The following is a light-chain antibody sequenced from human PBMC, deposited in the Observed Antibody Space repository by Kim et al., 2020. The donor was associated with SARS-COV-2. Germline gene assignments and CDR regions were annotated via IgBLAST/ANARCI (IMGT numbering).Light chain of an antibody. Sequence: SYELTQAPSVSVAPGMTARITCGGNNIGSKGVHWYQQKPGQAPMLVIYYDSDRPAGISERFSGSNSGNTATLTISRVEAGDEADYYCQVWDTSSDHYVFGTGTKATVL. J-gene: IGLJ1*01. CDR2: YDS. CDR1: NIGSKG. CDR3: QVWDTSSDHYV. V-gene: IGLV3-21*04.